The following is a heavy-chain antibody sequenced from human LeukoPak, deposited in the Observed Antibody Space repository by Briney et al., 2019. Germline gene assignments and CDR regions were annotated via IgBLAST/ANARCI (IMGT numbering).Heavy chain of an antibody. CDR2: ISSSSSYI. D-gene: IGHD2-2*01. J-gene: IGHJ4*02. CDR1: GFTFSSYS. V-gene: IGHV3-21*01. CDR3: ARDREGYCSSTSCYVYDY. Sequence: PGGSLRLSCAASGFTFSSYSMNWVRQAPGKGLEWVSSISSSSSYIYYADSVKGRFTISRDNAKNSLYLQRNSLRAEDTAVYYCARDREGYCSSTSCYVYDYWGQGTLVTVSS.